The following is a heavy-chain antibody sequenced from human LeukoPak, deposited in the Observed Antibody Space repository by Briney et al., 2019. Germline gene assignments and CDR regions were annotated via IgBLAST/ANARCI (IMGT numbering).Heavy chain of an antibody. CDR1: GGSISSYY. CDR3: ARMTTVTANNWFDP. D-gene: IGHD4-17*01. Sequence: SETLSLTCTVSGGSISSYYWSWIRQPAGKGLEWIGRIYTSGSTNYNPSLRSRVTMSVDTSKNQFSLKLSSVTAADTAVYYCARMTTVTANNWFDPWGQGTLVTVSS. CDR2: IYTSGST. V-gene: IGHV4-4*07. J-gene: IGHJ5*02.